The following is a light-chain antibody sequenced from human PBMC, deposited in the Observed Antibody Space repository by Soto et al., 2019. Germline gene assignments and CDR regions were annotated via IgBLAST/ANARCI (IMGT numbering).Light chain of an antibody. CDR2: DAS. V-gene: IGKV3-11*01. J-gene: IGKJ5*01. Sequence: DIVLTQSPATLSLSPGNRVTLSCRANERISHSLDWYQQRPGQAPRILIYDASFRATVIPERFSGSGSGTDFTLSFSSLEPEDFAVYYCQLSQQRSSWPPIAFGQGTRLDLK. CDR3: QLSQQRSSWPPIA. CDR1: ERISHS.